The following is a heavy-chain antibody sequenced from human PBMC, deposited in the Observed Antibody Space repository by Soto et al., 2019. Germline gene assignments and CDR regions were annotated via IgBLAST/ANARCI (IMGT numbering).Heavy chain of an antibody. V-gene: IGHV3-48*02. CDR2: ISSSSSTI. Sequence: EVQLVESGGGLVQPGGSLRLSCAASGFTFSSYSMNWVRQAPGKGLEWVSYISSSSSTIYYADSVKGRFTISRDNAKNSLYLQMNSLRDEDTAVYYCARDEVFGVVIPSMDVWGQGTTVTVSS. CDR3: ARDEVFGVVIPSMDV. CDR1: GFTFSSYS. D-gene: IGHD3-3*01. J-gene: IGHJ6*02.